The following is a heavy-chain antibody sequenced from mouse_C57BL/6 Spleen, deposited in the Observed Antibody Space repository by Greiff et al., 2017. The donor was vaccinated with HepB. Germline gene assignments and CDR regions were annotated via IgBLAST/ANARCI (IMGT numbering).Heavy chain of an antibody. J-gene: IGHJ1*03. CDR2: ISGGGGNT. CDR1: GFTFSSYT. D-gene: IGHD1-1*01. V-gene: IGHV5-9*01. CDR3: ARHYYYGSSYGYFDV. Sequence: EVQGVESGGGLVKPGGSLKLSCAASGFTFSSYTMSWVRQTPEKRLEWVATISGGGGNTYYPDSVKGRFTISRDNAKNTLYLQMSSLRSEDTALYYCARHYYYGSSYGYFDVWGTGTTVTVSS.